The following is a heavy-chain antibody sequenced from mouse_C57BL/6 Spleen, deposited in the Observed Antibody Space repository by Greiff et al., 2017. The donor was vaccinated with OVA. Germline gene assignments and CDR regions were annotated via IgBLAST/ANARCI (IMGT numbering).Heavy chain of an antibody. CDR3: ARSYDYDGYFDY. V-gene: IGHV1-64*01. D-gene: IGHD2-4*01. CDR1: GYTFTSYW. J-gene: IGHJ2*01. Sequence: QVQLQQPGAELVKPGASVKLSCKASGYTFTSYWMHWVKQRPGQGLEWIGMIHPNSGSTNYNEKFKSKATLTVDKSSSTAYMQLSSLTSEDSAVYYCARSYDYDGYFDYWGQGTTLTVSS. CDR2: IHPNSGST.